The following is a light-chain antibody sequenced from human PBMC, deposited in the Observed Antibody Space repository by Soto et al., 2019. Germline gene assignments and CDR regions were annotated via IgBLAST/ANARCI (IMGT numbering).Light chain of an antibody. CDR3: QSCDRSLKV. V-gene: IGLV1-40*01. CDR1: SSNIGAGYD. J-gene: IGLJ3*02. CDR2: GNS. Sequence: QSVLTQPPSVSGAPGQRVTISCTGSSSNIGAGYDVHWYQQLPGTAPKLLIYGNSNRPSGVPDRFSGSKSGTSASLAITGLQAEDEADYYCQSCDRSLKVFGGGTKLTVL.